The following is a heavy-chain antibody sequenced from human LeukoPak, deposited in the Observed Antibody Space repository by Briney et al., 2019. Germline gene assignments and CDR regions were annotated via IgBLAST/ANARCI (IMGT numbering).Heavy chain of an antibody. D-gene: IGHD3-22*01. CDR1: GFTFRSYG. CDR2: IWYDGSNK. Sequence: GSPRLSCAASGFTFRSYGMHWGRQAPGQGVEWVAVIWYDGSNKYYADSVKGRFTISRDNAKNTLYLQMDSLSAEDTAVYYCARGISYYERSGNHGYFDYWGQGTLVPVSS. CDR3: ARGISYYERSGNHGYFDY. V-gene: IGHV3-33*01. J-gene: IGHJ4*02.